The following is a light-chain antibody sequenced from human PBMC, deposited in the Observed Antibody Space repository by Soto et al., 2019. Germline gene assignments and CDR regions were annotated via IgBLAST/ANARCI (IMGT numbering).Light chain of an antibody. V-gene: IGKV1-12*01. CDR1: QGRCSR. Sequence: DIQMTQSPSSVSASVCDRVTITCRASQGRCSRVAWYQQKPGKAPKVLIYAASRLQSGVPSRFSGSGSGTDFTLTISSLQPEDFAAYYCQQATRFPHTFGQGTRVEIK. CDR3: QQATRFPHT. J-gene: IGKJ5*01. CDR2: AAS.